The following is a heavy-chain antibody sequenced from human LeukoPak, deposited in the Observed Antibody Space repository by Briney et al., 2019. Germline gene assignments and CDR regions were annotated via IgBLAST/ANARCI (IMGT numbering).Heavy chain of an antibody. D-gene: IGHD4-17*01. V-gene: IGHV4-59*08. CDR2: IYYSGST. J-gene: IGHJ4*02. CDR3: ARHSTVTYYFDY. CDR1: GGSISSYY. Sequence: PSETLSLTCTVSGGSISSYYWSWIRQPPGKGLEWIGYIYYSGSTNYNPSLKSRVTISVDTSKNQFSLKLSSVTAADTAVYYCARHSTVTYYFDYWGQGTLVTVSS.